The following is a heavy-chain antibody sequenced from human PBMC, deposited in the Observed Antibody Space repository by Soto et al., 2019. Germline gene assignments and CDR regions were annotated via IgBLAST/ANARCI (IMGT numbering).Heavy chain of an antibody. CDR3: AKDIVVSSHYYYYGMDV. D-gene: IGHD3-22*01. J-gene: IGHJ6*02. V-gene: IGHV3-30*18. Sequence: GGSLRLSCAASGFTFSSYGMHWVRQAPGKGLEWVAVISYDGSNKYYADSVKGRFTISRDNSKNTLYLQMNSLRAEDTAVYYCAKDIVVSSHYYYYGMDVWGQGTTVTVSS. CDR2: ISYDGSNK. CDR1: GFTFSSYG.